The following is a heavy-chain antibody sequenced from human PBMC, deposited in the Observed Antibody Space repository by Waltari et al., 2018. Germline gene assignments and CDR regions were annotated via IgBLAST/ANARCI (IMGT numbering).Heavy chain of an antibody. V-gene: IGHV3-7*01. Sequence: EVQLVESGGGLVQPGGSLRLSCAASGFSFSSYWMTWVRQTPGKGREWVANIKQDGSEQNYVDYVKGRFTISRDNANNSLHLQMHSLRAEDTAVYSYARESSSFSNYISYGMDVWGQGTTVTVAS. D-gene: IGHD4-4*01. CDR1: GFSFSSYW. CDR2: IKQDGSEQ. CDR3: ARESSSFSNYISYGMDV. J-gene: IGHJ6*02.